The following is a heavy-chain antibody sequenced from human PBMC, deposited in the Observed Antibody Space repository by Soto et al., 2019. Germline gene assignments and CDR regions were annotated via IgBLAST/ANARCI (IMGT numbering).Heavy chain of an antibody. CDR2: IGGSGTST. Sequence: EVQLLESGGGLVQPGGSLRLSCVASGFNFRSYAMTWVRQAPGKGLEWVSGIGGSGTSTFYADSVKGRFTISGDNSKNTLYLQLNSLRVEDVAVYYCARDPGDDNGEGWFDSWGQGTLVTVSS. D-gene: IGHD4-17*01. CDR3: ARDPGDDNGEGWFDS. CDR1: GFNFRSYA. J-gene: IGHJ5*02. V-gene: IGHV3-23*01.